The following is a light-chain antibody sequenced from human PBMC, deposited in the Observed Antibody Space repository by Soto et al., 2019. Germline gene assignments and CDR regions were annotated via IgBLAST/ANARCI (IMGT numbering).Light chain of an antibody. V-gene: IGLV2-14*01. CDR2: DVS. CDR3: SSYTSSSTLEVV. Sequence: QSALTQPASVSGSPGQSITISCTGTSSDVGGYNYVSWYQQHPGKAPKLMIYDVSNRPSGVSNRFSGSKSGTTASLTISGLQAEDEAHYYCSSYTSSSTLEVVFGGGTQLTVL. J-gene: IGLJ2*01. CDR1: SSDVGGYNY.